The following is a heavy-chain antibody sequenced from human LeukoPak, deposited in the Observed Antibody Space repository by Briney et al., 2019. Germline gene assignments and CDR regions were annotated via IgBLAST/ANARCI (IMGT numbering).Heavy chain of an antibody. V-gene: IGHV4-59*08. Sequence: PSETLSPTASVRGDSPQNYYWGGIPKLPGKRLKCVGDIYYSGSTNYNPSLKSRVTISVDTSKNQCSLNLSSVTAADTAVYYCARHDPRGEPARLGFFDYWGQGTLVTVSS. CDR2: IYYSGST. CDR1: GDSPQNYY. J-gene: IGHJ4*02. CDR3: ARHDPRGEPARLGFFDY. D-gene: IGHD6-6*01.